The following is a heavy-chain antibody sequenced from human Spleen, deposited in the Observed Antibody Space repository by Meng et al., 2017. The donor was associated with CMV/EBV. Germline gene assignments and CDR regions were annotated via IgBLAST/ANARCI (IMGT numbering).Heavy chain of an antibody. V-gene: IGHV1-69*02. J-gene: IGHJ3*02. Sequence: SVKVSCKASGGTFSTHTMSWVRQVPGQGLEWMGRIIPILSLTNYAQTFQGRTTITADKYTSTIYMDLSSLTSDDTAVYYCAWGTQADAFDIWGQGTLVTVSS. CDR1: GGTFSTHT. CDR2: IIPILSLT. CDR3: AWGTQADAFDI. D-gene: IGHD3-16*01.